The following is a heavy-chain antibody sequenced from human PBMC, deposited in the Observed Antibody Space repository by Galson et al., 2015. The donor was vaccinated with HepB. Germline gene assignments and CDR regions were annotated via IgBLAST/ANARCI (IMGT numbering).Heavy chain of an antibody. J-gene: IGHJ4*02. V-gene: IGHV3-48*02. D-gene: IGHD3-10*01. CDR3: ARDSFYYNHARHDY. CDR2: ISTSSSTI. Sequence: SLRLSCAASGFTFSSYSMNWVRQAPGKGLEWVSYISTSSSTIYYADSVRGRFTISRDNAERSLYLQMNSLRDEDTAIYYCARDSFYYNHARHDYWGQGTLVTVSS. CDR1: GFTFSSYS.